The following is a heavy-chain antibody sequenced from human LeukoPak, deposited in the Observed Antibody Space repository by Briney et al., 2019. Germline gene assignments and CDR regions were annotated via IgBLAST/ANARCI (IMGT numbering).Heavy chain of an antibody. V-gene: IGHV3-74*01. CDR2: INSDGTTT. CDR1: GFTFSSYW. J-gene: IGHJ4*02. D-gene: IGHD4-17*01. Sequence: GGSLRLSCAASGFTFSSYWMHWVRQAPGKGLVWVSRINSDGTTTNYADSVKGRFNISRDNAKSTVYLQMNSLRAEDTAVYYCASRTYGDYFDYWGQGILVTVSS. CDR3: ASRTYGDYFDY.